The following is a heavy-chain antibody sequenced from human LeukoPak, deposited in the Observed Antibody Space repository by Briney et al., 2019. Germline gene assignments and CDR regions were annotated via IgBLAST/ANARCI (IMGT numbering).Heavy chain of an antibody. CDR1: RDSISSNGFY. D-gene: IGHD4-17*01. V-gene: IGHV4-39*01. CDR2: IYYSGRT. CDR3: ASGDYGDFSRFDF. Sequence: SETLSLTCTVSRDSISSNGFYWGWIRQPPGKGLEWVGSIYYSGRTNYSPSLKSRLTISVDPSKDQFSLRLTSVTTADTAVYYCASGDYGDFSRFDFWGQGTLVTVSS. J-gene: IGHJ4*02.